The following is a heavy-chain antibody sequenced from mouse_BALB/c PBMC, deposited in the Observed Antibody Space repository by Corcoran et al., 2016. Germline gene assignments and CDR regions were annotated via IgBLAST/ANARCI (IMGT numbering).Heavy chain of an antibody. Sequence: EVQLQQSGPELVKPGASVKMSCKASGYTFTSYVMHWVKQKPGQGLEWIGYINPYNDGTKYNEKFKGKATLTSDKSSSTAYMELSSLTSEDSAVYYCAREGRRGHCYVWGAGTTGTVSS. D-gene: IGHD3-1*01. V-gene: IGHV1S136*01. CDR1: GYTFTSYV. J-gene: IGHJ1*01. CDR3: AREGRRGHCYV. CDR2: INPYNDGT.